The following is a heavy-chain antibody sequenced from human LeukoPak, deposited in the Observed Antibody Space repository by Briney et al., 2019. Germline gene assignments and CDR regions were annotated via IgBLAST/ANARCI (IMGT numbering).Heavy chain of an antibody. V-gene: IGHV4-59*01. CDR3: ARVSWPGRGSRFDP. CDR1: GGSISSYY. CDR2: ISYSGST. Sequence: KTSETLSLTCTVSGGSISSYYWNWIRQPPGKGLEWIGYISYSGSTNYNPSLNSRVTISVDTSKNQFSLKLTSVTAADTAVYYCARVSWPGRGSRFDPWGQGTLVTVSS. D-gene: IGHD3-16*01. J-gene: IGHJ5*02.